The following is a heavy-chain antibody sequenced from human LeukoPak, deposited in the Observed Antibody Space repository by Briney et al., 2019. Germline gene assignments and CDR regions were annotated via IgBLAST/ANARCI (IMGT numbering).Heavy chain of an antibody. J-gene: IGHJ3*02. CDR1: GFTFSSYA. CDR3: ARVSYYPHDAFDI. CDR2: ITRSDTT. Sequence: GGSLRLSCAAPGFTFSSYAMSWVRQAPGKGLEWVSAITRSDTTYYADSVKGRFTISRDKSKNTLYLQMESLRAEDTALYYCARVSYYPHDAFDIWGQGTMVTVSS. D-gene: IGHD2-8*01. V-gene: IGHV3-23*01.